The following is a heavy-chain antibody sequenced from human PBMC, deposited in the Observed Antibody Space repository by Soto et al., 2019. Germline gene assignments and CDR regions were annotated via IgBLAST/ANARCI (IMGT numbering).Heavy chain of an antibody. V-gene: IGHV3-23*01. Sequence: GGSLRLSCAASGFTFSSYAMTWGRQAPGKGLEWVSVIFGSGDRTYYADSVKGRFTISRDNSKNTLYLQMTSLRVDDTAVYYCANYEQRGQDYWGQGTLVTVSS. CDR2: IFGSGDRT. D-gene: IGHD6-25*01. J-gene: IGHJ4*02. CDR1: GFTFSSYA. CDR3: ANYEQRGQDY.